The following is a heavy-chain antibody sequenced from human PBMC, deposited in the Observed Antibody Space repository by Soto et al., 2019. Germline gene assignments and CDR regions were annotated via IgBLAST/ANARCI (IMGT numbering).Heavy chain of an antibody. Sequence: PGGSLRLSCVASGFIFSGSAMYWVRQAPGKGLGWVGVISPDGTNKYYVDSVKGRFSISRDDSENTLFLQMNSLRPDDTAVYYCARVGSGGGGDYWGQGSLVTVSS. CDR3: ARVGSGGGGDY. V-gene: IGHV3-30*04. CDR1: GFIFSGSA. CDR2: ISPDGTNK. D-gene: IGHD1-26*01. J-gene: IGHJ4*02.